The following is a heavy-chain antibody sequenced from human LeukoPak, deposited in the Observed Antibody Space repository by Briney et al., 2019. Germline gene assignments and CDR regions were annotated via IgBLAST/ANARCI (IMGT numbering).Heavy chain of an antibody. CDR2: VSFDGSNE. V-gene: IGHV3-30-3*01. CDR3: VRGVGYTLLS. D-gene: IGHD1-1*01. Sequence: GGSLRLSCADSGLTFGTSAMHWARQAPGKGLEWVAVVSFDGSNEKYADSVRGRFTISRDNSKKMLYLQMNSLNREDTAVYYCVRGVGYTLLSWGQGTLVTVSS. J-gene: IGHJ5*02. CDR1: GLTFGTSA.